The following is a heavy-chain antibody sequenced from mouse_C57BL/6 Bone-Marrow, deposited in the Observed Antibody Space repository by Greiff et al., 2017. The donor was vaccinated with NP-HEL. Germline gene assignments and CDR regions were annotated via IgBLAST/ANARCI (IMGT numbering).Heavy chain of an antibody. Sequence: EGKWVESGGDLVKPGGSLKLSCAASGFTFSSYGMSWVRQTPDKRLEWVATISSGGSYTYYPDSGKGRFTISRDNAKNTLYLQMSSLKSEDTAMYYCARHEYYSNPFAYWGQGTLVTVSA. D-gene: IGHD2-5*01. CDR3: ARHEYYSNPFAY. J-gene: IGHJ3*01. V-gene: IGHV5-6*01. CDR2: ISSGGSYT. CDR1: GFTFSSYG.